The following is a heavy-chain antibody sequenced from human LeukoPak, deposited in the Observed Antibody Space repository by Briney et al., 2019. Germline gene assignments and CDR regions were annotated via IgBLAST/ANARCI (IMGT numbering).Heavy chain of an antibody. CDR2: INHSGST. CDR3: ARGAIRPGY. CDR1: GGSFSGYY. J-gene: IGHJ4*02. Sequence: SETLSLTCAVYGGSFSGYYWSWIRQPPGKGLEWIGEINHSGSTNYNPSLKSRVTISVDTSKNQFCLKLSCVTAADTAVYYCARGAIRPGYWGQGTLVTVSS. D-gene: IGHD5-24*01. V-gene: IGHV4-34*01.